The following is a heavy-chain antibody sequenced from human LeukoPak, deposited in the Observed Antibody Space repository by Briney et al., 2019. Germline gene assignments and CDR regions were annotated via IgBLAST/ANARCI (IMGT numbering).Heavy chain of an antibody. CDR2: INHSGST. CDR1: GGSFSGYY. J-gene: IGHJ3*02. V-gene: IGHV4-34*01. D-gene: IGHD3-22*01. Sequence: SETLSLTCAVYGGSFSGYYWSWIRQPPGKGLEWIGEINHSGSTNYNPSLKSRVTISVDTSKNQFSLKLSSVTAADTAVYYCARVEYYYDSGGYQDAFDIWGQGTMVTVSS. CDR3: ARVEYYYDSGGYQDAFDI.